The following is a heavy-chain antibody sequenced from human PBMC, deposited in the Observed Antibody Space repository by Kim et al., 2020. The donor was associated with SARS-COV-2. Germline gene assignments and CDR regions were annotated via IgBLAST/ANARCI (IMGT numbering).Heavy chain of an antibody. CDR2: IYSGGST. CDR3: ARDIGYSSGWYAHYYYYGMDV. V-gene: IGHV3-53*04. D-gene: IGHD6-19*01. CDR1: GFTVSSNY. Sequence: GGSLRLSCAASGFTVSSNYMSWVRQAPGKGLEWVSVIYSGGSTYYADSVKGRFTISRHNSKNTLYLQMNSLRAEDTAVYYCARDIGYSSGWYAHYYYYGMDVWGQGTTVTVSS. J-gene: IGHJ6*02.